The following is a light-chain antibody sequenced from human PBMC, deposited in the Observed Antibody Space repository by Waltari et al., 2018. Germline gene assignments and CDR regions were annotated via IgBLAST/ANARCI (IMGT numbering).Light chain of an antibody. CDR1: QGVSNY. CDR2: AAS. CDR3: QQYHDYPWT. V-gene: IGKV1-8*01. J-gene: IGKJ1*01. Sequence: AIRMTQSPSSLSASIGDRVTIPCRASQGVSNYLAWYQQKPGKAPSLLIHAASTLQSGVPSRFSGSGTGTDFTLTITCLQSEDFATYYCQQYHDYPWTFGQGTKVEI.